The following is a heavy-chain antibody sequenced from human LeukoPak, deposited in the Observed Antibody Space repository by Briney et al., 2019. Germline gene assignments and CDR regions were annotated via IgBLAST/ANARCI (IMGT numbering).Heavy chain of an antibody. Sequence: GGSLRLSCAASGFTFSSYWVSWVRQAPGKGLEWVANIKQDGSEKYYVDSVKGRFTISRDNAKNSLYLQMNSLRAEDTAVYYCARDSRDSSGSNWFDPWGQGTLVTVSS. V-gene: IGHV3-7*03. CDR2: IKQDGSEK. D-gene: IGHD3-22*01. CDR3: ARDSRDSSGSNWFDP. J-gene: IGHJ5*02. CDR1: GFTFSSYW.